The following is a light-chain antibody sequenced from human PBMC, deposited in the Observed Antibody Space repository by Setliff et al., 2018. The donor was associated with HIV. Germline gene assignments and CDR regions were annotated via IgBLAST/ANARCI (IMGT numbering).Light chain of an antibody. J-gene: IGKJ4*01. V-gene: IGKV3-20*01. CDR3: QQYGGSPPGLT. CDR2: AAS. CDR1: QSVSSSY. Sequence: EIVLTQSPGTLSLSPGERATLSCRASQSVSSSYLAWYQQKPGQAPRVLIYAASSRATGIPDRFSGSGSGTDFTLTISGLEPEDFAVYYCQQYGGSPPGLTFGGGTKVDIK.